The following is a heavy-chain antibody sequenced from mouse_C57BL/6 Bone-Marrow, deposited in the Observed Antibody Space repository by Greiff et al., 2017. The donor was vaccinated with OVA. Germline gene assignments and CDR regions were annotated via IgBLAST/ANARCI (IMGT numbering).Heavy chain of an antibody. V-gene: IGHV1-26*01. Sequence: EVQLQQSGPELVKPGASVKLSCKASGYTFTDYYMNWVKQSHGQSLEWIGDINPTNGGTSYNQKLKGKATLTVDKSSSTAYMEPRSLTSEDTAVYGCVYDGYFDYWGQGTTLTVSS. J-gene: IGHJ2*01. CDR1: GYTFTDYY. D-gene: IGHD2-3*01. CDR2: INPTNGGT. CDR3: VYDGYFDY.